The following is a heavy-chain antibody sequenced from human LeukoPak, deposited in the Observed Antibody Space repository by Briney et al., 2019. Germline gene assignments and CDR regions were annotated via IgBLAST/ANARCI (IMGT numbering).Heavy chain of an antibody. D-gene: IGHD3-9*01. J-gene: IGHJ6*03. CDR2: IKKDGSEK. Sequence: AGGALRLSCAASGFTFSSYLMSWVRPAPGEGLGWGANIKKDGSEKYYVDSVKGRFTISRDNAKNSLFLQMNSLRAEDTAVYYCARDGVLRYFDYYYYYMDVWGKGTTVTISS. CDR3: ARDGVLRYFDYYYYYMDV. V-gene: IGHV3-7*03. CDR1: GFTFSSYL.